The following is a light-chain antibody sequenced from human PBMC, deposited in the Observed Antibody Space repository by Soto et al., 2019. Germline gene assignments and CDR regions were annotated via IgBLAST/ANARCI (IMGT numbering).Light chain of an antibody. Sequence: QSVLTQPPSASGSPGQSVTISCTGTGSDVGSYNYVSWYQQHPGQAPKLMIYEVSKRPSGVPDRFSGSKSGNTASLTVSGLQAEDEADYYCSSYAGSNNFVVFGGGTKLTVL. J-gene: IGLJ2*01. CDR3: SSYAGSNNFVV. V-gene: IGLV2-8*01. CDR2: EVS. CDR1: GSDVGSYNY.